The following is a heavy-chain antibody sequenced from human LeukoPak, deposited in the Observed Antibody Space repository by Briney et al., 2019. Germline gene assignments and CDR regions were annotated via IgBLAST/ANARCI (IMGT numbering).Heavy chain of an antibody. D-gene: IGHD5-24*01. CDR2: ISGRDGST. Sequence: GGSLRLSCAASGFTFSSYAMSWVRQAPGKGLEWVSNISGRDGSTYYADSVKGWFTISRDNSKNTLYLQMNSLRAEDTAVYYCAKSGYNRFDYWGQGTLVTVSS. CDR3: AKSGYNRFDY. J-gene: IGHJ4*02. V-gene: IGHV3-23*01. CDR1: GFTFSSYA.